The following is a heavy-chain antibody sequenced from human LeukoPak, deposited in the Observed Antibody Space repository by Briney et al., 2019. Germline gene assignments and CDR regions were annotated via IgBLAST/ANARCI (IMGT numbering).Heavy chain of an antibody. Sequence: SVKVSCKASGGTFSSYAISWVRQAPGQGLEWMGGIIPIFCTANYAQKFQGRVTITADESTSTAYMELSSLRSEDTAVYYCARIRRDAFDIWGQGTMVTVSS. CDR3: ARIRRDAFDI. CDR2: IIPIFCTA. V-gene: IGHV1-69*13. CDR1: GGTFSSYA. J-gene: IGHJ3*02.